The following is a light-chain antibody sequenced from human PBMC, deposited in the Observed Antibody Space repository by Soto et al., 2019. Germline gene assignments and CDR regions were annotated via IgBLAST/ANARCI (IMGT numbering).Light chain of an antibody. CDR2: DAT. V-gene: IGLV7-46*01. Sequence: QAVVTQEPSMTVSPGGTVTLTCGSSTGGVTSGHWPYWFQQKAGQAPRTLIYDATNKHSWTPARFSGSLLGGIAALTLSGAQPEDEAEYYCSLSFGGTVVFGGGTKLTVL. CDR3: SLSFGGTVV. J-gene: IGLJ2*01. CDR1: TGGVTSGHW.